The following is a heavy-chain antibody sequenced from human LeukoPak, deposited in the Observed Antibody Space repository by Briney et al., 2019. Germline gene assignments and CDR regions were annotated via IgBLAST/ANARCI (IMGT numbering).Heavy chain of an antibody. CDR3: ATVKSYYYDRGGFYFDD. J-gene: IGHJ4*02. CDR2: SDPEDGET. Sequence: ASVKVSCKVSGYTLTDLSMHWVRQAPGIGLEWMGGSDPEDGETFYAQKFRGRITMTEDTSADTAYMELNSLRSEDTAVYYCATVKSYYYDRGGFYFDDWGQGTLVTASS. D-gene: IGHD3-22*01. CDR1: GYTLTDLS. V-gene: IGHV1-24*01.